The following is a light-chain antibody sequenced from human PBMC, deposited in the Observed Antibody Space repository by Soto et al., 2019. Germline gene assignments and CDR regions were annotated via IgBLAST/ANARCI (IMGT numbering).Light chain of an antibody. J-gene: IGKJ4*01. CDR3: QQYGSSST. Sequence: EIVLTQSPGTLSLSPGERATLSCRASQSVSSTYLAWYQQKPGQAPRLLIYGASNMATGIPDRFSGSGSGTDFTLTISRLESEDFAVYYCQQYGSSSTFGGGTKVEIK. CDR1: QSVSSTY. V-gene: IGKV3-20*01. CDR2: GAS.